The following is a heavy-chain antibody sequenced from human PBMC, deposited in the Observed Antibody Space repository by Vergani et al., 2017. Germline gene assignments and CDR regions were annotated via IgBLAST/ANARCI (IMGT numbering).Heavy chain of an antibody. V-gene: IGHV1-69*13. CDR3: VRAEVMVRGWRYFDY. CDR2: IIPIFGTA. J-gene: IGHJ4*02. Sequence: QVQLVQSGAEVKKPGASVKVSCKASGYTFTSYGISWVRQAPGQGLEWMGWIIPIFGTANYAQKFQGRVTITADESTSTAYMELSSLRSEDTAVYYCVRAEVMVRGWRYFDYWGQGTLVTVSS. D-gene: IGHD3-10*01. CDR1: GYTFTSYG.